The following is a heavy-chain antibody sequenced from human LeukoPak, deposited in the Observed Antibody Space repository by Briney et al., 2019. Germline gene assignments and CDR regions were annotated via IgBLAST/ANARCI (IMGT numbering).Heavy chain of an antibody. CDR3: AREGGMATTAYYYYGMDV. D-gene: IGHD5-24*01. J-gene: IGHJ6*02. V-gene: IGHV1-69*13. CDR1: GGTFSSYA. CDR2: IIPIFGTA. Sequence: SVKVSCKASGGTFSSYAISWVRQVPGQGLEWMGGIIPIFGTANYAQKFQGRVTITADESTSTAYMELSSLRSEDTAVYYCAREGGMATTAYYYYGMDVWGQGTTVTVSS.